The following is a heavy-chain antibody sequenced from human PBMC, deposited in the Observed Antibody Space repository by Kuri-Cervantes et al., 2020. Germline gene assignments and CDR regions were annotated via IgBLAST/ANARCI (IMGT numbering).Heavy chain of an antibody. CDR2: INPSGGST. Sequence: ASVKVSCKASGYTFTSYYMHWVRQAPGQGLEWMGIINPSGGSTGYAQKFQGRVTMTRDTSTSTVYMELSSLRSEDTAVYYCARDGTYYDFWSGYYSHYYYGMDVWGQGTTVTVSS. CDR1: GYTFTSYY. V-gene: IGHV1-46*01. D-gene: IGHD3-3*01. J-gene: IGHJ6*02. CDR3: ARDGTYYDFWSGYYSHYYYGMDV.